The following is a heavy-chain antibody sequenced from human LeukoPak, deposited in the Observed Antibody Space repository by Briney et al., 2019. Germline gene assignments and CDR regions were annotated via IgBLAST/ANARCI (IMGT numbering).Heavy chain of an antibody. J-gene: IGHJ4*02. D-gene: IGHD1-26*01. CDR2: IKPNSGGT. V-gene: IGHV1-2*02. Sequence: ASVKVSCKVSGYTFTDYFIQWVRQAPGQGLEWMGWIKPNSGGTNYAQKFQGRVTMTRDTSISTAYMELSRLESDDTAVYYCARDGSGTYYGDYWGQGTLLTVSS. CDR1: GYTFTDYF. CDR3: ARDGSGTYYGDY.